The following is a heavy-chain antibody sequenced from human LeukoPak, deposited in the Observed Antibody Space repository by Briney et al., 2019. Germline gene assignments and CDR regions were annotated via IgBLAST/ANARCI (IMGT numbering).Heavy chain of an antibody. Sequence: PGRSPRLSCTVSGFIFSSSGIHWVRQAPGKGLVWVAGISYDGSEKYYAESVKGRFTISRDYSKTTVYLQMNSLEIEDTAVYYCAKGLLAVTAPKAYFDFWGQGTLVTVSS. CDR1: GFIFSSSG. CDR2: ISYDGSEK. CDR3: AKGLLAVTAPKAYFDF. D-gene: IGHD2-21*02. J-gene: IGHJ4*02. V-gene: IGHV3-30*18.